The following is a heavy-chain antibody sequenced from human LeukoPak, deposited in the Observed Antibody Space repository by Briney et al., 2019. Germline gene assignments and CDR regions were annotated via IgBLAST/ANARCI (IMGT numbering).Heavy chain of an antibody. J-gene: IGHJ2*01. V-gene: IGHV4-59*01. CDR2: IYYSGST. Sequence: SETLSLTCTVSGGSISSYYWSWIRQPPGQGLEWIGYIYYSGSTNYNPSLKSRVTISVDTSKNQFSLKLSSVTAADTAVYYCARLGATQYWYFDLWGRGTLVTVSS. CDR3: ARLGATQYWYFDL. D-gene: IGHD1-26*01. CDR1: GGSISSYY.